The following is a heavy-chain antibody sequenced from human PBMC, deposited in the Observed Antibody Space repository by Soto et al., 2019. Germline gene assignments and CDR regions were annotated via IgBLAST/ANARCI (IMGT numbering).Heavy chain of an antibody. CDR1: GFTFSSYA. D-gene: IGHD3-10*01. CDR2: ISGSGGST. CDR3: AKDRHYYGSGSYLGYFDY. V-gene: IGHV3-23*01. Sequence: EVQLLESGGGLVQPGGSLRLSCAASGFTFSSYAMSWVRQAPGKGLEWVSAISGSGGSTYYADSVKGRFTISRDNSKNTLYLQMNSLRAEDTAVYYCAKDRHYYGSGSYLGYFDYWGQGTLVTVSS. J-gene: IGHJ4*02.